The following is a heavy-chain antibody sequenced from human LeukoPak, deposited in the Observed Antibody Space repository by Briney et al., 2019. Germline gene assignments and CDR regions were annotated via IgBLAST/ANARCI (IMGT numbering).Heavy chain of an antibody. V-gene: IGHV1-2*02. Sequence: ASVKVSCKASGYTFTGYYMHWVRQAPGQGLEWMGWINPNSGGTNYAQKFQGRVTMTRDTSISTAYMELSTLRSDDTAVYYCASPLGSYFRGQGENYSSGSYYSDYWGQGTLVTVSS. CDR1: GYTFTGYY. CDR3: ASPLGSYFRGQGENYSSGSYYSDY. J-gene: IGHJ4*02. CDR2: INPNSGGT. D-gene: IGHD3-10*01.